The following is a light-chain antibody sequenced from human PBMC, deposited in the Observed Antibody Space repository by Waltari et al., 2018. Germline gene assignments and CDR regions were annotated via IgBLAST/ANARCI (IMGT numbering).Light chain of an antibody. CDR2: AAS. J-gene: IGKJ1*01. V-gene: IGKV3-20*01. CDR1: QSVSRY. Sequence: EVVLTQSPGPLSLSPGERATLSCRASQSVSRYLAWSQQRPGQAPRLLIYAASTRATGVPDRFSGSGFGTDFSLTISRLEPEDFAVYYCQNHERLPATFGQGTKVEIK. CDR3: QNHERLPAT.